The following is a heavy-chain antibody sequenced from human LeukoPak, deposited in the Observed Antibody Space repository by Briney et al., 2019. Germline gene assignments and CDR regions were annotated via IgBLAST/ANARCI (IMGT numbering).Heavy chain of an antibody. V-gene: IGHV3-30*04. J-gene: IGHJ4*02. Sequence: GGPLRLSGAPSGLTFSSYAMHWVRQAPGKGLDGVAVVSYDGSNKYYADSVKGRFTISRDNSKNTLYLQMNSLRAEDTAVYYCAREGKVAVAGFDYWGQGTLVTVSS. CDR1: GLTFSSYA. CDR2: VSYDGSNK. D-gene: IGHD6-19*01. CDR3: AREGKVAVAGFDY.